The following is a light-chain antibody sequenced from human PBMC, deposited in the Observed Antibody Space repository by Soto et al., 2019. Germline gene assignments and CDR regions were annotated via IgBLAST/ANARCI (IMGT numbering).Light chain of an antibody. CDR3: QQYNSHWT. V-gene: IGKV1-5*01. Sequence: DIHMTQSPSTLSGSVGDRVTITCRASQSISSWLAWYQQKPGKAPKLLIYDASSLESGVPSRFSGSGSGTEFTLTISSLQPDDFATYYCQQYNSHWTFGQGTKVDIK. CDR1: QSISSW. J-gene: IGKJ1*01. CDR2: DAS.